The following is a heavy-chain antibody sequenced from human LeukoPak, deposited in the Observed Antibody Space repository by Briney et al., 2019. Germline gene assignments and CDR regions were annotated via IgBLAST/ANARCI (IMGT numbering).Heavy chain of an antibody. Sequence: PSQTLSLTCTVSGGSISSGSYYWSWIRQPAGKGLERIGRIYTSGSTNYNPSLKSRVTISVDTSKNQFSLKLSSVTAADTAVYYCATGGGIQYPIDYWGQGTLVTVSS. CDR3: ATGGGIQYPIDY. J-gene: IGHJ4*02. V-gene: IGHV4-61*02. D-gene: IGHD4-11*01. CDR1: GGSISSGSYY. CDR2: IYTSGST.